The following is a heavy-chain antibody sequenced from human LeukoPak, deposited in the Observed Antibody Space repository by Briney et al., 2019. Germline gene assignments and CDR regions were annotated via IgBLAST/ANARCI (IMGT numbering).Heavy chain of an antibody. CDR2: INAGNGNT. J-gene: IGHJ5*02. Sequence: ASVKVSCKASGYTFTSYAMHWVRQAPGQRLEWMGWINAGNGNTKYSQKFQGRVTITRDTSASTAYMELSSLRSEDTAVYYCARFNDGGEYCSGGSCYPLFDPWGQGTLVTVSS. CDR1: GYTFTSYA. V-gene: IGHV1-3*01. CDR3: ARFNDGGEYCSGGSCYPLFDP. D-gene: IGHD2-15*01.